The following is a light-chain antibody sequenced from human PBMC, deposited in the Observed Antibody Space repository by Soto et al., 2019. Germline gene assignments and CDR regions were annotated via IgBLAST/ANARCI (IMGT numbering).Light chain of an antibody. CDR2: SAS. CDR3: QQSLTLPIT. J-gene: IGKJ5*01. CDR1: QSINNY. Sequence: DIQMTQSPASLSVSVGDRVTITCRASQSINNYLNWYLQRPGQAPKLLIRSASTLQRGVPSRFSGSGSRAEFTLNIADLQPDEFGTYYCQQSLTLPITFGQGTRLDIK. V-gene: IGKV1-39*01.